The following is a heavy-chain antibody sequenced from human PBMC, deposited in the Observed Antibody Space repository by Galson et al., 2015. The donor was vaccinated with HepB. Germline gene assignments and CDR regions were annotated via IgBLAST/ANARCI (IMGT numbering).Heavy chain of an antibody. V-gene: IGHV3-23*01. J-gene: IGHJ3*02. CDR2: ISGSGGST. CDR1: GFTFSSYA. Sequence: SLRLSCAASGFTFSSYAMCWGRQAPGKGLEWVSAISGSGGSTCYADSVKGRFTISRDNSKNTLYLQMNSLRAEDTAVYYCAKVDWNEMFGGNAFDIWGQGTMVTVSS. CDR3: AKVDWNEMFGGNAFDI. D-gene: IGHD1-1*01.